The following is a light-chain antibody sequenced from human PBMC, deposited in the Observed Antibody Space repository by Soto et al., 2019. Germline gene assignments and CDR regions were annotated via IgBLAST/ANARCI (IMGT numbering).Light chain of an antibody. V-gene: IGKV3-15*01. Sequence: EIVMTQSPATLSVSPGERATLSCRASQSVGSNLAWYQQKPGQALRLLMYGASTRATGVPARFSGSGSGAEFTLTISSLQSEDFAVYYCQQYNNRPPWTFGQGTKVEIE. CDR1: QSVGSN. J-gene: IGKJ1*01. CDR3: QQYNNRPPWT. CDR2: GAS.